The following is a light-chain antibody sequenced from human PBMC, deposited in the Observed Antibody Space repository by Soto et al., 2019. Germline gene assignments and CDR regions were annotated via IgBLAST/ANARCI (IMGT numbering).Light chain of an antibody. CDR3: TSYTGSNNWV. V-gene: IGLV2-8*01. CDR1: SSDVGDYKY. Sequence: QSVLTQHPSASGSPGQSVTISCTGTSSDVGDYKYVSWYQQHPGKAPKLMIYEVSKRPSGVPDRFSGSKSGKTASMTVSGLQAEDEDDYYCTSYTGSNNWVFGGGTKLTVL. J-gene: IGLJ3*02. CDR2: EVS.